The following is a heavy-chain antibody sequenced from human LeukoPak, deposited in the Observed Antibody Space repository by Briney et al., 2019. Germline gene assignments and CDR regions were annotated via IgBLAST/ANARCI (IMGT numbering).Heavy chain of an antibody. J-gene: IGHJ6*03. Sequence: SETLPLTCTVSGGSISITSYYWGWIRQPPGKGLEWIGSMYSSGSTYYNPSLKSRVTISVDTSKNQFSLKLSSVTAADTAVCYCASPGIQLWSWYYMDVWGKGTTVTISS. CDR2: MYSSGST. CDR3: ASPGIQLWSWYYMDV. CDR1: GGSISITSYY. V-gene: IGHV4-39*01. D-gene: IGHD5-18*01.